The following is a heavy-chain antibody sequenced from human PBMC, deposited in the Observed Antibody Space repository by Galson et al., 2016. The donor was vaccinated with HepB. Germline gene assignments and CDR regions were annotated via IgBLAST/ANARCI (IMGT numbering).Heavy chain of an antibody. Sequence: SLRLSCAASGFTLSYFAMHWVRQAPGRGLEWVSSISGNTHYDYYADSVKGRFTISRDNANNSLYLQLSSLPVEDTAVYFCARDVHGTYSLDYWGQGTLVIVSS. D-gene: IGHD1-26*01. CDR2: ISGNTHYD. V-gene: IGHV3-21*01. CDR3: ARDVHGTYSLDY. CDR1: GFTLSYFA. J-gene: IGHJ4*02.